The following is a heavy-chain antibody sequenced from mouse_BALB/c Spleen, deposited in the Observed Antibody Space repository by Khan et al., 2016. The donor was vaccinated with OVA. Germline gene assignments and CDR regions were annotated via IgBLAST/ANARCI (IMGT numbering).Heavy chain of an antibody. CDR1: GYTFPEYT. J-gene: IGHJ4*01. CDR3: ARDAGRY. V-gene: IGHV1-18*01. Sequence: VRLQQSGPELVKPGASVKISCKTSGYTFPEYTVHWVKQSLGKSLDWIGVINPKNGGTAYNQKFKGKATLTVDKSSSTAYMEVRSLTSDDSAVYYCARDAGRYWGQGTSVTVAS. D-gene: IGHD3-3*01. CDR2: INPKNGGT.